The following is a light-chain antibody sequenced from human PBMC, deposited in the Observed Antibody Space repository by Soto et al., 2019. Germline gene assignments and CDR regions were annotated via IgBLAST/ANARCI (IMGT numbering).Light chain of an antibody. J-gene: IGKJ3*01. Sequence: DIQMTQSPSSLSASVGDRVTITCLASQDISNFLDWFQQKPGKVPNLLIYGASTLQSGVPSRFSGSGSGTDFTLPISSLQPEDVATYFCQKCNSTPYPFGHGATVDIK. V-gene: IGKV1-27*01. CDR1: QDISNF. CDR3: QKCNSTPYP. CDR2: GAS.